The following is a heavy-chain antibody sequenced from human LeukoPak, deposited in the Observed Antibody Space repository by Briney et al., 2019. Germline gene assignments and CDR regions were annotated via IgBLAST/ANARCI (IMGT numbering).Heavy chain of an antibody. CDR2: IFHSGNT. V-gene: IGHV4-59*01. CDR3: ARDLRYGSGSSWDY. CDR1: GGSISSYY. J-gene: IGHJ4*02. Sequence: SETLSLTCTVSGGSISSYYWSWIRQPPGKGLEWIGYIFHSGNTNYNPSLKSRVTMSVDTSKNQFSLKLSSVTAADTAVYYCARDLRYGSGSSWDYWGQGTLVTVSS. D-gene: IGHD3-10*01.